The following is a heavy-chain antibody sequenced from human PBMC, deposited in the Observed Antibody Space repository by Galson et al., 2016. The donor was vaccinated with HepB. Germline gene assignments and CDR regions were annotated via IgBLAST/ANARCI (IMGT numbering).Heavy chain of an antibody. CDR3: AREALRCSGDCGDL. CDR1: GFTFSSYE. CDR2: ISSDIEGGTR. V-gene: IGHV3-48*03. J-gene: IGHJ5*02. Sequence: SLRLSCAASGFTFSSYEMNWVRQAPGKGLEWIPYISSDIEGGTRYAASVRGRFIISRDDAQNSLFLQMNNVRADDTAIYYCAREALRCSGDCGDLRGQGTLVTVAS. D-gene: IGHD2-21*02.